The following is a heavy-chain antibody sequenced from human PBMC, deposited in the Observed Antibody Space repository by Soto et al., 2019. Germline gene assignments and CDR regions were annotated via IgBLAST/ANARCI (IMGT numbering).Heavy chain of an antibody. Sequence: SETLSLTCTVSGGSVSSGSYYWSWIRQPPGKGLEWIGYIYYSGSTNYNPSLKSRVTISVDTSKNQFSLKLSSVTAADTAVYYCARVPKYCSSTSCHFDYWGQGTLVTVSS. D-gene: IGHD2-2*01. CDR3: ARVPKYCSSTSCHFDY. J-gene: IGHJ4*02. V-gene: IGHV4-61*01. CDR2: IYYSGST. CDR1: GGSVSSGSYY.